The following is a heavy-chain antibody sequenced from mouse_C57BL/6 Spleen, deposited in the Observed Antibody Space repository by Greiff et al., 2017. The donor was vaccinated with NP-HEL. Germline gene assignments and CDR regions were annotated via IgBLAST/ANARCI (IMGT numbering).Heavy chain of an antibody. Sequence: EVQLQQSGPELVKPGASVKISCKASGYSFTDYNMNWVKQSNGKSLEWIGVINPNYGTTSYNQKFKGKATLTVDQSSSTAYMQLNSLTSEDSAVYYWARNLPPYGSFFPWYFDVWGTGTTVTVSS. V-gene: IGHV1-39*01. J-gene: IGHJ1*03. CDR2: INPNYGTT. CDR1: GYSFTDYN. D-gene: IGHD1-1*01. CDR3: ARNLPPYGSFFPWYFDV.